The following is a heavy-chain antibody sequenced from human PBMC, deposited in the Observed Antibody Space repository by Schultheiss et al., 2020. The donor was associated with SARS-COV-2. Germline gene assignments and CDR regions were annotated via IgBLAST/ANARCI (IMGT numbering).Heavy chain of an antibody. V-gene: IGHV3-30*01. CDR1: GFTFSSYA. D-gene: IGHD3-10*01. Sequence: GGSLRLSCAASGFTFSSYAMHWVRQAPGKGLEWVAVISYDGINQYYPDSVKGRFTISRDNSKNMLYLQVNSLRPEDTAVYYCAKTSLPYGSGSYYTDFDYWGQGTLVTVSS. CDR2: ISYDGINQ. CDR3: AKTSLPYGSGSYYTDFDY. J-gene: IGHJ4*02.